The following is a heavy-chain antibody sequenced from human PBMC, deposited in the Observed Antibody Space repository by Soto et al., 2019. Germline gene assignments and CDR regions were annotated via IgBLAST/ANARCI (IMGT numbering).Heavy chain of an antibody. V-gene: IGHV3-23*01. D-gene: IGHD1-26*01. CDR3: SKYELDHAVFDY. Sequence: PVGSLRLSCAASGFTFSSYAMSWVRQAPGKGLEWVSAISGSGGSTYYADSVKGRFTISRDNSKNTLYLQMNSLRAEDTAVYYCSKYELDHAVFDYCGQGSLVTVSS. J-gene: IGHJ4*02. CDR1: GFTFSSYA. CDR2: ISGSGGST.